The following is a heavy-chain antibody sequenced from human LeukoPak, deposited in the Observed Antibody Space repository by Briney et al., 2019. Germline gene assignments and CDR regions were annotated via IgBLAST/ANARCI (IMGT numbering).Heavy chain of an antibody. CDR2: ISGSGGST. Sequence: GGSLRLSCAASGFTFSSYAMSWVRQAPGKGLEWVSAISGSGGSTYYADSVKGRFTISRDNSKNTLYLQMNSLRAEDTAVYYCAKAGYNSGWAQSDYWGQGTLVTVSS. CDR1: GFTFSSYA. CDR3: AKAGYNSGWAQSDY. J-gene: IGHJ4*02. D-gene: IGHD6-19*01. V-gene: IGHV3-23*01.